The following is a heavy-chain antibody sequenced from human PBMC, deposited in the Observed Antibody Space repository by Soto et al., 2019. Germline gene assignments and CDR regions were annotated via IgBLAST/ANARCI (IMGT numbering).Heavy chain of an antibody. V-gene: IGHV1-3*01. CDR1: GYTFTSYA. CDR2: INAGSGNT. Sequence: ASVKVSCKASGYTFTSYAMHWVRQAPGQRLEWMGWINAGSGNTKYSQKFQGRVTITRDTSASTAYMELSSLRSEDTAVYYCATRTPNYYYGMDVWGQGTTVTVSS. J-gene: IGHJ6*02. CDR3: ATRTPNYYYGMDV.